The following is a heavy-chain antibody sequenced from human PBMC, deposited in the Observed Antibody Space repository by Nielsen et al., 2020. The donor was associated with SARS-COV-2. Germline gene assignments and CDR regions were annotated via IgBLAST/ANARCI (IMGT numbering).Heavy chain of an antibody. J-gene: IGHJ6*02. V-gene: IGHV1-69*02. CDR1: GGSFSSYT. CDR3: AKSLGATPLDVYYYYGMDV. CDR2: IIPILGIA. D-gene: IGHD1-26*01. Sequence: SVKVSCKASGGSFSSYTISWVRQAPGQGLEWMGRIIPILGIANYAQKFQGRVTITADKSTSTAYMELSSLRSEDTAVYYCAKSLGATPLDVYYYYGMDVWGQGTTVTVSS.